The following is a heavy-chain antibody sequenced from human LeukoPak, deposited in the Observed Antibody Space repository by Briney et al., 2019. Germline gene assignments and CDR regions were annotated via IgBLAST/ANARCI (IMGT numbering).Heavy chain of an antibody. CDR2: IWSDSSHK. Sequence: GGSLRLSCAASGFAFSSYGMHWIRQAPGKGLEWVAVIWSDSSHKYYVDSMKGRCTISRDNFKNMVYLQMNSLRVEDTAVYYCASAAGAFDMWGQGTLVTVSS. D-gene: IGHD6-13*01. V-gene: IGHV3-33*01. CDR1: GFAFSSYG. CDR3: ASAAGAFDM. J-gene: IGHJ3*02.